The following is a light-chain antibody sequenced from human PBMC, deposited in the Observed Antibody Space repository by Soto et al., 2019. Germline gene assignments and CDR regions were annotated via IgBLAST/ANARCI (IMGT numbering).Light chain of an antibody. Sequence: DIQMTQSPFSLSGSVGDRFTITGGSSQAIGTHLNWYQQKPGKAPQILIYAASTLQRGVPSRFSGSGFDRDFTLTISSLQPEDLATYYCQQTYITPPIAFGQGTRLEIK. CDR1: QAIGTH. CDR2: AAS. J-gene: IGKJ5*01. V-gene: IGKV1-39*01. CDR3: QQTYITPPIA.